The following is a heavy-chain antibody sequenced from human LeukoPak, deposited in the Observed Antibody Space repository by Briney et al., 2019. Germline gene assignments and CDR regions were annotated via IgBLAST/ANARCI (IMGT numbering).Heavy chain of an antibody. Sequence: ASVKVSCKASGYTFNSYGISWVRQAPGQGLEWMGGIIPIFGTANYAQKFQGRVTITADESTSTAYMELSSLRSEDTAVYYCARGWVSSWYQGSYYYMDVWGKGTTVTISS. V-gene: IGHV1-69*13. CDR3: ARGWVSSWYQGSYYYMDV. D-gene: IGHD6-13*01. J-gene: IGHJ6*03. CDR2: IIPIFGTA. CDR1: GYTFNSYG.